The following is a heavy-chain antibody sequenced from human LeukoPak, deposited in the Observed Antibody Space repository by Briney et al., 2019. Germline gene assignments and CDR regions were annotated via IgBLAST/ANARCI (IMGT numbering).Heavy chain of an antibody. Sequence: ASVKVSCKAPGYTFTGYYMHWVRQAPGQGLEWMGWISPNSGGTNYAQKFQGRVTMTRDTSISTAYLELSRLRSDDTAVYYCARRTAGPYYDFWSGYYDYWGQGTLVSVSS. CDR3: ARRTAGPYYDFWSGYYDY. J-gene: IGHJ4*02. CDR2: ISPNSGGT. V-gene: IGHV1-2*02. D-gene: IGHD3-3*01. CDR1: GYTFTGYY.